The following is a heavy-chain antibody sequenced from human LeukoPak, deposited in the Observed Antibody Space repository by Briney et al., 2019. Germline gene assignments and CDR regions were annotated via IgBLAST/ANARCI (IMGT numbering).Heavy chain of an antibody. CDR3: ARGRNYGSGDY. D-gene: IGHD3-10*01. J-gene: IGHJ4*02. CDR2: VSGTGNSP. Sequence: GGSLRLSCAASGFTFSTYAMSWVRQAPGKGLEWVSAVSGTGNSPYYGDSVKGRFTICRDNSKNTLYLQMNSLRVEDTAVYYCARGRNYGSGDYWGQGTLVTVSS. CDR1: GFTFSTYA. V-gene: IGHV3-23*01.